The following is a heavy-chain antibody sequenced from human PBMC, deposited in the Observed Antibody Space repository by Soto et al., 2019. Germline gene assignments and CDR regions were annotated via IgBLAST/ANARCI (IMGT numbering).Heavy chain of an antibody. CDR2: ISYDGSNK. V-gene: IGHV3-30-3*01. CDR1: GFTFSSYA. CDR3: ARVPGNTYYDFWSGYPPQFYYYYYGMDV. J-gene: IGHJ6*02. Sequence: VGSLRLSCAASGFTFSSYAMHWVRQAPGKGLEWVAVISYDGSNKYYADSVKGRFTISRDNSKNTLYLQMNSLRAEDTAVYYCARVPGNTYYDFWSGYPPQFYYYYYGMDVWGQGTTVTVSS. D-gene: IGHD3-3*01.